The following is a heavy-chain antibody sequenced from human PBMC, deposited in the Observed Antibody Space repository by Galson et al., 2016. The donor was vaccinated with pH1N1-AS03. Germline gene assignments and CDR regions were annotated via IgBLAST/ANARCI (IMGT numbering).Heavy chain of an antibody. J-gene: IGHJ6*02. Sequence: SLRLSCAASGFIFTHYSMHWVRQAPGKGLEWVAVMSYEGTTTYYADSVKGRFTISRDNSKNTLYLQVNSLRAEDTAVYYCAREKINVGADYYGMDVWGQGTTDTVSS. CDR1: GFIFTHYS. V-gene: IGHV3-30-3*01. CDR3: AREKINVGADYYGMDV. D-gene: IGHD1-26*01. CDR2: MSYEGTTT.